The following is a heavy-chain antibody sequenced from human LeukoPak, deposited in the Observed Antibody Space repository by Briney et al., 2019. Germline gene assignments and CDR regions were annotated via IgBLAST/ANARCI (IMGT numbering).Heavy chain of an antibody. V-gene: IGHV1-2*06. Sequence: ASVKASCKASGYTFTGYHMHWMRQAPGQGLEWMGRINPNSGDTNNAQKFQGRVTMTRDTSISTAYMDLSRLTSDDTAVYYCARDYCSSTSCLFDYWGQGTLVTVSS. CDR1: GYTFTGYH. D-gene: IGHD2-2*01. CDR3: ARDYCSSTSCLFDY. CDR2: INPNSGDT. J-gene: IGHJ4*02.